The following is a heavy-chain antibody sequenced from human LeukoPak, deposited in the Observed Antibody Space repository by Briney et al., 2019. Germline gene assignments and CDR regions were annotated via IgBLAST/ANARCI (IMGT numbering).Heavy chain of an antibody. CDR1: GYTFTSYY. CDR3: ARDGVGSTPRFDP. CDR2: INPSGGST. V-gene: IGHV1-46*01. Sequence: GASVKVSCKASGYTFTSYYMHWVRQAPGQGLEWMGIINPSGGSTNYAQKFQGRVTMTRDTSISTAYMELSRLRSDDTAVYYCARDGVGSTPRFDPWGQGTLVTVSS. D-gene: IGHD1-26*01. J-gene: IGHJ5*02.